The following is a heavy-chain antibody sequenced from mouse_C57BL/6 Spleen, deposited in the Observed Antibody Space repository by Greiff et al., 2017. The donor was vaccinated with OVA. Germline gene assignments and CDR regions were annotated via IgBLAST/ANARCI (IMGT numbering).Heavy chain of an antibody. J-gene: IGHJ3*01. Sequence: VQLQQPGAELVRPGTSVKLSCKASGYTFTSYWMHWVKQRPGQGLEWIGVIDPSDSYTNYNQKFKGKATLTVDTSSSTAYMQLSSLTSEDSAVYYCARNNYGSSYSWFAYWGQGTLVTVAA. D-gene: IGHD1-1*01. CDR2: IDPSDSYT. CDR3: ARNNYGSSYSWFAY. CDR1: GYTFTSYW. V-gene: IGHV1-59*01.